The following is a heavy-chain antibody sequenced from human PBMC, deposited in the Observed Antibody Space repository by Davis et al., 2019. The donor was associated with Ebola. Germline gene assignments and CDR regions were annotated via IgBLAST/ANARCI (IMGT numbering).Heavy chain of an antibody. CDR1: GGTFSSYA. D-gene: IGHD6-19*01. V-gene: IGHV1-69*05. J-gene: IGHJ6*02. Sequence: SVTVSCQASGGTFSSYAISWLRQAPGQGLEWMGGIIPIFGTANYAQKFQGRVTITRDTSARTAYMELSSLRSEDTAVYYCAGRTSSGWYGMDVWGQGTTVTVSS. CDR2: IIPIFGTA. CDR3: AGRTSSGWYGMDV.